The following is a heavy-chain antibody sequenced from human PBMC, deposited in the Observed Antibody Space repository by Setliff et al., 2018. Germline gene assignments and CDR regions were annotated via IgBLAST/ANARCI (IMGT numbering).Heavy chain of an antibody. D-gene: IGHD1-1*01. CDR1: GGSINSMSYY. Sequence: PSETLSLTCTVSGGSINSMSYYWGWIRQPPGKGLEWFGEINQSGGGDYNPSFKGRVTISVDTSKKQFSLTLRYVTAADTALYYCRQAVVGRDVFDVWGQGTVVTVSS. J-gene: IGHJ3*01. V-gene: IGHV4-39*07. CDR2: INQSGGG. CDR3: RQAVVGRDVFDV.